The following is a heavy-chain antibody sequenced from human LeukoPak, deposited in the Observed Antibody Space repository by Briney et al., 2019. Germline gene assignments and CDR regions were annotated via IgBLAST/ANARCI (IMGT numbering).Heavy chain of an antibody. CDR3: ARDGGSSSWIDY. J-gene: IGHJ4*02. D-gene: IGHD6-13*01. CDR1: GGSISSYY. Sequence: SETLSLTCSVSGGSISSYYWSWIRQPPGKGLEWIGYIYYSGSTNYNPSLKSRVTISVDTSKNQFSLKLSSVTAADTAVYYCARDGGSSSWIDYWGQGTLVTVSS. CDR2: IYYSGST. V-gene: IGHV4-59*01.